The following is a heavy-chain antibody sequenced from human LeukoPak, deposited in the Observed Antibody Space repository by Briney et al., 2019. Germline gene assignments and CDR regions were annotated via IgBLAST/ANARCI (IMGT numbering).Heavy chain of an antibody. D-gene: IGHD2-21*02. J-gene: IGHJ1*01. V-gene: IGHV3-7*01. CDR3: ARDVGDL. CDR1: GFAFSTYW. Sequence: GGSLRLSCAPSGFAFSTYWMGWVRQAPGKGLEWLANINQGGSEKYYVDSVKGRFTISRDNAKNSLFLQMNSLRAEDTAVYYCARDVGDLWGQGTLVTVSS. CDR2: INQGGSEK.